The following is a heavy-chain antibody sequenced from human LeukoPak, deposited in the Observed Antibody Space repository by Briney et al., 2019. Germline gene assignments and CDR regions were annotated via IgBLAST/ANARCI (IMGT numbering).Heavy chain of an antibody. CDR1: GVTVGTIY. Sequence: GGSLRLSSAASGVTVGTIYRGWGRQAPGHGHDWNSVIYPDGKAYYAESVKGRFTISRDSSDNTLFLQMNSLRAEDTAVYYCATLKGWYGKGCFDYWGQGTLVTVSS. CDR2: IYPDGKA. J-gene: IGHJ4*02. V-gene: IGHV3-53*01. CDR3: ATLKGWYGKGCFDY. D-gene: IGHD6-19*01.